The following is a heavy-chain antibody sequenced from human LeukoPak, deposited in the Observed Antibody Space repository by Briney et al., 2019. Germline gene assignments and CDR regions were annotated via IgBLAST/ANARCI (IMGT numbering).Heavy chain of an antibody. CDR3: ATSSWYDFVGYFDY. Sequence: GGSLRLSCAASGFTFSSYAMHWVRQAPGKGLEWVAVISYDGSNKYYADSVKGRLTISRHNSKNTLYLQMNSLRAEDTAVYYCATSSWYDFVGYFDYWGQGTLVTVSS. D-gene: IGHD6-13*01. V-gene: IGHV3-30-3*01. J-gene: IGHJ4*02. CDR1: GFTFSSYA. CDR2: ISYDGSNK.